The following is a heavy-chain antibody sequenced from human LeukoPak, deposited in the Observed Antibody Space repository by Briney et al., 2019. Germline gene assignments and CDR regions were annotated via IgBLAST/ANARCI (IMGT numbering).Heavy chain of an antibody. CDR2: IYSGGNT. V-gene: IGHV3-66*01. Sequence: AGSLTLSCAASGFTVSRNYMGWVRQAPGKGLVCVSVIYSGGNTCYTDSVKGRFTISRDNSKNTLYLQINGLRAEDTAVYYCARKTDGGGQGDYWGPGTLVTVSS. CDR3: ARKTDGGGQGDY. J-gene: IGHJ4*02. CDR1: GFTVSRNY. D-gene: IGHD2-15*01.